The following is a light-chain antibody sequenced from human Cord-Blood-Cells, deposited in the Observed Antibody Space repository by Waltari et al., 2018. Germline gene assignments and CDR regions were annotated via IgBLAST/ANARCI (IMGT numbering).Light chain of an antibody. CDR1: RRDVGGYNY. V-gene: IGLV2-11*02. J-gene: IGLJ1*01. CDR3: CSYAGSYTWV. Sequence: QSARTQTRSVSGSPGQSVSISCTGTRRDVGGYNYAAWDQQHPGKAPKPMSYDVSKRPSGVPDLFSGSKSVNAASPTISGLQAEEDADYFCCSYAGSYTWVFGTGTKVTVL. CDR2: DVS.